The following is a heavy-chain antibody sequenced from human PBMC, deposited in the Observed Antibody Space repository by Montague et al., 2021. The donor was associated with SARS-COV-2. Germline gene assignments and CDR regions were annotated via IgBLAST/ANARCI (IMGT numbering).Heavy chain of an antibody. CDR3: ARLSAITLVRGITKADFSNYGMDV. V-gene: IGHV4-34*01. J-gene: IGHJ6*02. CDR2: INHSGST. D-gene: IGHD3-10*01. CDR1: SGSFRGYY. Sequence: SGTLSLTCAVSSGSFRGYYWSWIRQPPGKGLEWIGEINHSGSTTYNPSXXSRVSISVDTSNKQFSLKVTSVTAADTAVYYCARLSAITLVRGITKADFSNYGMDVWSQGTTVTVSS.